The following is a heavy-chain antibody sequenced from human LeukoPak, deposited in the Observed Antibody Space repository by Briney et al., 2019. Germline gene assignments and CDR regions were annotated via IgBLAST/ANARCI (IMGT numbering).Heavy chain of an antibody. J-gene: IGHJ3*02. CDR3: AKDLKRGYSGYAGAFDI. Sequence: GGSLRLSCAASGFTFDDYAMHWVRQAPGKGLEWVSGISWNSGSIGYADSVKGRFTISRDNAKNSLYLQMNSLRAEDTALYYCAKDLKRGYSGYAGAFDIWGQGTMVTVSS. CDR2: ISWNSGSI. CDR1: GFTFDDYA. V-gene: IGHV3-9*01. D-gene: IGHD5-12*01.